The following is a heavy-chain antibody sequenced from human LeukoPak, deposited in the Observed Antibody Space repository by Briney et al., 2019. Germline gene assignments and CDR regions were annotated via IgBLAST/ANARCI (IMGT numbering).Heavy chain of an antibody. CDR3: ANQPRYYDSSGQLDY. V-gene: IGHV3-11*01. CDR1: GFTFSDYY. J-gene: IGHJ4*02. Sequence: PGGSLRLSCAASGFTFSDYYMSWIRQAPGKGLEWVSYISSSGSTIYYADSVKGRFTISRDNAKNSLYLQMNSLRAEDTAVYYCANQPRYYDSSGQLDYWGQGTLVTVSS. D-gene: IGHD3-22*01. CDR2: ISSSGSTI.